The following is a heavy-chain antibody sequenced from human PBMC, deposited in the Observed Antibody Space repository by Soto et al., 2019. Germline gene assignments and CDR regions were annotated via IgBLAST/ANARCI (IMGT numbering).Heavy chain of an antibody. D-gene: IGHD3-10*01. CDR2: INPSGGST. J-gene: IGHJ4*02. CDR1: GYTFTSYY. CDR3: ARDQGSYYGSGSGGY. V-gene: IGHV1-46*01. Sequence: QVQLVQSGAEVKKPGASVKVSCKASGYTFTSYYMHWVRQAPGQGLEWMGIINPSGGSTSYAQKFQGRVTMTKDTSTSTVYMELSSLRSEDTAVYHCARDQGSYYGSGSGGYWGQGTLVTVSS.